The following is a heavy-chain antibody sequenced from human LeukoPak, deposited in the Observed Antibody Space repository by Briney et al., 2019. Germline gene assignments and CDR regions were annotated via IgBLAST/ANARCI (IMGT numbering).Heavy chain of an antibody. V-gene: IGHV3-33*01. D-gene: IGHD3-16*01. CDR3: GRDLGDGSTGYYFDY. CDR2: IWHDGSLK. Sequence: GRSLRLSCAASGFTFSTYGMHWVRQAPGKGLEWVAVIWHDGSLKYYGESVKGRFTISRAASENTLYLHMNSLTVEDTAVYYCGRDLGDGSTGYYFDYWGQGTLVTVSS. J-gene: IGHJ4*02. CDR1: GFTFSTYG.